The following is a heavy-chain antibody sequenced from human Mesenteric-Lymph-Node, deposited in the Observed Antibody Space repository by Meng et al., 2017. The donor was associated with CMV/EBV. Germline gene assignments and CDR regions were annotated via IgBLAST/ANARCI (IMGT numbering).Heavy chain of an antibody. Sequence: ASVKVSCKASGYTFTGYYMHWVRQAPGQGLEWMGWINPNSGGTNYAQKFQGRVTMTRDTSISTAYMELSRLRSDDTAVYYCARVDCSSTSCYNLLPGYYGMDVWVQGTTVTVSS. CDR1: GYTFTGYY. CDR3: ARVDCSSTSCYNLLPGYYGMDV. V-gene: IGHV1-2*02. J-gene: IGHJ6*02. CDR2: INPNSGGT. D-gene: IGHD2-2*02.